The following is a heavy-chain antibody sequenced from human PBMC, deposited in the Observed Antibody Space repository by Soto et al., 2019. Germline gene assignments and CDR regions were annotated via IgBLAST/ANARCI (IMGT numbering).Heavy chain of an antibody. D-gene: IGHD5-12*01. CDR1: GYTFTSYG. J-gene: IGHJ4*02. Sequence: QVQLVQSGAEVKKPGASVKVSCKASGYTFTSYGISWVRQAPGQGLEWMGWISAYNGNTNYAQTVHGRGTMTTDTSTSTAYMELRSMRSDDTAVYYSARHSGYDYFSYWGQGTLVTVSS. CDR2: ISAYNGNT. CDR3: ARHSGYDYFSY. V-gene: IGHV1-18*01.